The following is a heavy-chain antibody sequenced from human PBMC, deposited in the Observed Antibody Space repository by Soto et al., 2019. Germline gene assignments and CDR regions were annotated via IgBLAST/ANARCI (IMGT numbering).Heavy chain of an antibody. V-gene: IGHV3-74*01. D-gene: IGHD3-16*01. Sequence: EVQLVESGGGLVQPGGSLRLSCAASGFTFSSHWMHWVRQAPGKGLVWVSRINGDGSRTTYADSVKGRFTISRDDAKGQLYLQMNSLGAAATAVYYCARGLDEWGKTTVIWGQGTLVPVSS. CDR3: ARGLDEWGKTTVI. CDR2: INGDGSRT. CDR1: GFTFSSHW. J-gene: IGHJ3*02.